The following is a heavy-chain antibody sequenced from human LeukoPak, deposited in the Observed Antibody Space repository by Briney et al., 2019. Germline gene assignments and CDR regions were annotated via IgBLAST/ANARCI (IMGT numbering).Heavy chain of an antibody. CDR1: GGSISSYY. D-gene: IGHD2/OR15-2a*01. CDR2: IYYSGST. CDR3: ARHTNIVWFDY. Sequence: PSETLSLTCTVPGGSISSYYWSWIRQPPGKGLEWIGYIYYSGSTNYNPSLKSRVTISVDTSKNQFSLKLSSVTAADTAVYYCARHTNIVWFDYWGQGTLVTVSS. V-gene: IGHV4-59*01. J-gene: IGHJ4*02.